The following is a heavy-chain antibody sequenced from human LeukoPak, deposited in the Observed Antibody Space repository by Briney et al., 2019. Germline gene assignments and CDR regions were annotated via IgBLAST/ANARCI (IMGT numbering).Heavy chain of an antibody. J-gene: IGHJ1*01. CDR3: ARGPIITMVRGPIPKGYFQH. CDR2: IKQSGGT. V-gene: IGHV4-34*01. Sequence: WDTLPLTCAVYGRPLRCYYWLCLPQPTGKGLEGLGEIKQSGGTNNNPSLKSRVTISVDTSKNQFSLRLSSVTAADTAVYYCARGPIITMVRGPIPKGYFQHWGQGTLVTVSS. CDR1: GRPLRCYY. D-gene: IGHD3-10*01.